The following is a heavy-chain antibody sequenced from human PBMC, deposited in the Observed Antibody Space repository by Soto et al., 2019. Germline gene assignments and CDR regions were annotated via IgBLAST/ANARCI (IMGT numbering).Heavy chain of an antibody. V-gene: IGHV3-73*01. J-gene: IGHJ6*03. CDR2: IRSKPNNYAT. Sequence: EVQLVESGGGLVQPGGSLKLSCAASGFTFSGSAMHWVRQASGKGLEWVGRIRSKPNNYATAYGASVKGRFTISRDDSKKKAYLQMNQLNTEDNGVEYWRRQAPDFLRCKPQYYMDVWGKGTTVTVSS. CDR1: GFTFSGSA. CDR3: RRQAPDFLRCKPQYYMDV. D-gene: IGHD3-3*01.